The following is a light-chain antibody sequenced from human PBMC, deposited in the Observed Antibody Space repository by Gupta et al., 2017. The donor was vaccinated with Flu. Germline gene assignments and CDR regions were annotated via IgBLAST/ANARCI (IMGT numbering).Light chain of an antibody. CDR2: GAS. Sequence: ERATLSCRASQSVTNNYLAWYQQKPGRAPRPLIYGASSRATGIPGRFSGSGSGTDFTLSISRLEPEDFAVYYCHQYGSPPYTFGQGTKLEIK. J-gene: IGKJ2*01. CDR1: QSVTNNY. V-gene: IGKV3-20*01. CDR3: HQYGSPPYT.